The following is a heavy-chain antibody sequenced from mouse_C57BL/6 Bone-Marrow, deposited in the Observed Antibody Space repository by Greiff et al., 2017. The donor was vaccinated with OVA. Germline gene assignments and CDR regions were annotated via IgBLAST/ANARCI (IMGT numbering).Heavy chain of an antibody. Sequence: EVHLVESGEGLVKPGGSLKLSCAASGFTFSSYAMSWVRQTPEKRLEWVAYISSGGDYIYYADTVKGRFTISRDNARNTLYLQMSSLKSEDTAMYYCTRYYYGSTLYYFDYGGQGTTLTVSS. CDR2: ISSGGDYI. D-gene: IGHD1-1*01. CDR1: GFTFSSYA. J-gene: IGHJ2*01. V-gene: IGHV5-9-1*02. CDR3: TRYYYGSTLYYFDY.